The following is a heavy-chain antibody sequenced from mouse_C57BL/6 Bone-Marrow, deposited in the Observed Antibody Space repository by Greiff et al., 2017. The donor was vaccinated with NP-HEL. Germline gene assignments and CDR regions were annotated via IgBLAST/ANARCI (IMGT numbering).Heavy chain of an antibody. V-gene: IGHV1-80*01. CDR1: GYAFSSYW. Sequence: VQGVESGAELVKPGASVKISCKASGYAFSSYWMNWVKQRPGKGLEWIGQIYPGDGDTNYTGKFKDKASLTADKSSSTAYMQLSSLTSEDSAVYFCARGAYWGQGTLVTVSA. J-gene: IGHJ3*01. CDR3: ARGAY. CDR2: IYPGDGDT.